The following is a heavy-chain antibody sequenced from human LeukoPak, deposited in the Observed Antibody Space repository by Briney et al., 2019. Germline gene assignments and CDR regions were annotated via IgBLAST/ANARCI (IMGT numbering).Heavy chain of an antibody. CDR2: ISYDGSNK. CDR3: AKGLYGDPDAFDI. Sequence: GGSLRLSCAASGFTFSSYATHWVRQAPGKGLEWVAVISYDGSNKYYADSVKGRFTISRDNSKNTLYLQMNSLRAEDTAVYYCAKGLYGDPDAFDIWGQGTMVTVSS. D-gene: IGHD4-17*01. CDR1: GFTFSSYA. J-gene: IGHJ3*02. V-gene: IGHV3-30*04.